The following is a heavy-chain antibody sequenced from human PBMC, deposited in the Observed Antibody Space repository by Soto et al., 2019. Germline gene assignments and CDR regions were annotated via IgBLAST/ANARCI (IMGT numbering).Heavy chain of an antibody. J-gene: IGHJ4*02. V-gene: IGHV3-23*01. CDR3: AKDGQAHHYYFDY. CDR2: ISGSGGST. Sequence: GGSLRLSCAASGFTFSSYAMTWVRQAPGKGLEWVSAISGSGGSTYYADSVKGRFTISRDNSKNTLYLQMNSLRAEDTAVYYCAKDGQAHHYYFDYWGQGTLVTVSS. CDR1: GFTFSSYA.